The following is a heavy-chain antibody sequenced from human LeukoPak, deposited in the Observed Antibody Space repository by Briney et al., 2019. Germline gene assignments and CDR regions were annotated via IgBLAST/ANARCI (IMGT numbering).Heavy chain of an antibody. D-gene: IGHD3-22*01. CDR3: ARQDSSGYYSPFDY. CDR1: GYSFTNYW. Sequence: GESLKISCKGSGYSFTNYWISWVRQMPGKGLEWVGRIDPSDSYTNYSPSFQGHVTISADKSISTAYLQWSSLKASDTATYYCARQDSSGYYSPFDYWGQGTLVTVSS. J-gene: IGHJ4*02. CDR2: IDPSDSYT. V-gene: IGHV5-10-1*01.